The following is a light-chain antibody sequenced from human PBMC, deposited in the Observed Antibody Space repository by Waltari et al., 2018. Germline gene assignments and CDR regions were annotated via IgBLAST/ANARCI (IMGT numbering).Light chain of an antibody. CDR1: SGHSTYA. J-gene: IGLJ3*02. CDR2: VNSDGTH. CDR3: QTWATGIGV. Sequence: QVVLTQSPSASASLGAAVKLTCTLSSGHSTYAIAWHQQQPEKGPRYLMKVNSDGTHTKGDGIPDRFSGSSSGAERYLISSSLQSEDEADYLCQTWATGIGVFGGGTKLTVL. V-gene: IGLV4-69*01.